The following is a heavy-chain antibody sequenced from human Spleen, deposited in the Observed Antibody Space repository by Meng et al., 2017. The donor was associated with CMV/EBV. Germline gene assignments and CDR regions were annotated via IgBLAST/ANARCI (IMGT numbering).Heavy chain of an antibody. V-gene: IGHV1-2*02. D-gene: IGHD4-23*01. CDR1: GYTFTGYY. CDR2: INPNSGGT. Sequence: ASVKVSCKASGYTFTGYYMHWVRQAPGEDFEWMGWINPNSGGTNYAQKFQGRVTMTTDTSITTAYMELSRLRSDDTAIYYCARVPPPRFHYGRDSAVHWGQGTLVTVS. J-gene: IGHJ4*02. CDR3: ARVPPPRFHYGRDSAVH.